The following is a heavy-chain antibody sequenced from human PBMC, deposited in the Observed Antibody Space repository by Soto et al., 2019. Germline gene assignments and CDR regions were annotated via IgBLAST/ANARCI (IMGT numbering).Heavy chain of an antibody. CDR2: IYPGDSDT. CDR3: ARHLSDSSGYYYYYYGMDV. J-gene: IGHJ6*02. D-gene: IGHD3-22*01. Sequence: GESLKISCKGSGYSFTSYWIGWVRQMPGKGLEWMGIIYPGDSDTRYSPSFQGQVTISADKSISTAYLQWSNLKASDTAMYYCARHLSDSSGYYYYYYGMDVWGQGTTVTVSS. CDR1: GYSFTSYW. V-gene: IGHV5-51*01.